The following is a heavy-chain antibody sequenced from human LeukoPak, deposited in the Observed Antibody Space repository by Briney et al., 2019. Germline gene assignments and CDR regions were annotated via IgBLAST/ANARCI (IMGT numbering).Heavy chain of an antibody. CDR3: ARDRDRKAVAGLFDY. V-gene: IGHV3-30-3*01. J-gene: IGHJ4*02. CDR1: GFTFSSYA. Sequence: GRSLRLSRAASGFTFSSYAMLWVRQAPGKGLEWVAVISYDGSNKYYADSVKGRFTISRDNSKNTLYLQMNSLRAEDTAVYYCARDRDRKAVAGLFDYWGQGTLVTVSS. CDR2: ISYDGSNK. D-gene: IGHD6-19*01.